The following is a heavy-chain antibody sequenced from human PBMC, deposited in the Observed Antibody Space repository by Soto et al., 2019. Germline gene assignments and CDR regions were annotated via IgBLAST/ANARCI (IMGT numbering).Heavy chain of an antibody. CDR1: GYTFTSYG. CDR3: ARQSVLPNAFDI. V-gene: IGHV1-18*01. CDR2: ISAYSGNT. J-gene: IGHJ3*02. Sequence: ASVKVSCKASGYTFTSYGISWVRQAPGQGLEWMGWISAYSGNTNYAQKLQGRVTMTTDTSTSTAYMELRSLRSDDTAVYYCARQSVLPNAFDIWGQGTMVTVSS.